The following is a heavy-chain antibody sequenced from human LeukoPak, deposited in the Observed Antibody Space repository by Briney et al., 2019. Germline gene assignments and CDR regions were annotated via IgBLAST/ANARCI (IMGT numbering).Heavy chain of an antibody. D-gene: IGHD3-3*01. CDR1: GGSLSSGSYY. V-gene: IGHV4-61*02. Sequence: SETLSLTCTVSGGSLSSGSYYWSWIRQPAGKGLEWIGRIYTSGSTNYNPSLKSRVTISVDTSKNQFSLKLCSVTAADTAVYYCARDRSGYFDPWGQGTLVTVSS. CDR3: ARDRSGYFDP. CDR2: IYTSGST. J-gene: IGHJ5*02.